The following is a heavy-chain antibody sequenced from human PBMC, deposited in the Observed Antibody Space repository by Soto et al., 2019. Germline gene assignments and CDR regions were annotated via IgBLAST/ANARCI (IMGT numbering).Heavy chain of an antibody. J-gene: IGHJ3*01. V-gene: IGHV1-46*01. Sequence: QVQLVQSGAEVKQPGASVKISCKASGYTLSSNYLHWVRQAPGQGLEWMGMINPTSDYTNFAQNLTGRVLLTTDASTSAVYMELTSLRLDDTAVYFCARGGPPINARDLWGQGTMVAVSS. CDR1: GYTLSSNY. CDR2: INPTSDYT. CDR3: ARGGPPINARDL.